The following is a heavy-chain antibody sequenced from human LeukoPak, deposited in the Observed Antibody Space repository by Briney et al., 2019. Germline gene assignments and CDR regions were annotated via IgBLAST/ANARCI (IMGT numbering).Heavy chain of an antibody. CDR2: IYTSGST. V-gene: IGHV4-4*07. J-gene: IGHJ4*02. CDR3: ARDRYYYDSSGYYPRV. Sequence: SETLSLTCTVSGGSISSYYWSWIRQPAGKGLEWIGRIYTSGSTNYNPSLKSRVTMSVDTSKNQFSLKLSSVTAADTAVYYCARDRYYYDSSGYYPRVWGQGTLVTVSS. D-gene: IGHD3-22*01. CDR1: GGSISSYY.